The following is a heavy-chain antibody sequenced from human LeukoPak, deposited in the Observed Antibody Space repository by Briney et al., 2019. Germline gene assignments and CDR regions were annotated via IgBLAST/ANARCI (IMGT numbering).Heavy chain of an antibody. Sequence: PSETLSLTCTVSGGSISSYYWSWIRQPPGKGLEWIGYIYYGGSTNYNPSLKSRVTISVDTSKNQFSLKLSSVTAADTAVYYCARGPVSGSSAAFDIWGQGTMVTVSS. V-gene: IGHV4-59*01. D-gene: IGHD1-26*01. J-gene: IGHJ3*02. CDR1: GGSISSYY. CDR2: IYYGGST. CDR3: ARGPVSGSSAAFDI.